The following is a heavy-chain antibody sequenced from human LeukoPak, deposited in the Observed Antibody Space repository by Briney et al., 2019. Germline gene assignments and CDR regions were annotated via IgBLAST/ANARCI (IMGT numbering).Heavy chain of an antibody. V-gene: IGHV3-7*01. J-gene: IGHJ4*02. CDR3: ARIRFLEWLPLALDY. D-gene: IGHD3-3*01. Sequence: PGGSLRLSCAASGFTLSSYWMSWVRQAPGKGREWVANIKQEGSEKYYVDSVRGRFTISRDNAKNSLYLQMNSLRAEDTAVYYCARIRFLEWLPLALDYWGQGTLVTVSS. CDR2: IKQEGSEK. CDR1: GFTLSSYW.